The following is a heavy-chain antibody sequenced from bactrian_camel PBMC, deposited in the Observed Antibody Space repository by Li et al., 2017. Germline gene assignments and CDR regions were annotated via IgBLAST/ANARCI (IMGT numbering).Heavy chain of an antibody. V-gene: IGHV3S1*01. CDR2: IDKGGDTT. J-gene: IGHJ6*01. D-gene: IGHD8*01. CDR3: VRDLSGGNWDTDFGY. CDR1: GFTFSSYW. Sequence: HVQLVESGGGSVQTGGSLRLSCAASGFTFSSYWVYWVRQAPGKGLEWVSAIDKGGDTTYYADSVKGRFTISRDNAKNTVYLQMNNLKPEDTFVYYCVRDLSGGNWDTDFGYWGQGTQVTVS.